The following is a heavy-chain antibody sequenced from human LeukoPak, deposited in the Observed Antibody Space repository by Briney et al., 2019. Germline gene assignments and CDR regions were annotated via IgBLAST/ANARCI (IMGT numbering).Heavy chain of an antibody. CDR3: ARWNEGLDY. V-gene: IGHV4-59*01. J-gene: IGHJ4*02. D-gene: IGHD1-1*01. CDR2: IYSSVTT. Sequence: SETLSLTCTVSGFSISNYYWSWMRQPPGKGLEWVGYIYSSVTTNYSPSLKSRVTISLDTSKNQFSLKLYSVTAVDTAVYYCARWNEGLDYWGQGALVTVSS. CDR1: GFSISNYY.